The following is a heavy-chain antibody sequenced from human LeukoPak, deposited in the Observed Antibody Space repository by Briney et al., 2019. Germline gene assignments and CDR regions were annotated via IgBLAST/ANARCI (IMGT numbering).Heavy chain of an antibody. CDR2: INSDGSST. J-gene: IGHJ6*03. D-gene: IGHD3-9*01. CDR1: GFTFSSYW. V-gene: IGHV3-74*01. Sequence: GGSLRLSCAASGFTFSSYWMHWVRQAPGKGLVWVSRINSDGSSTSYADSVKGRFTISRDNAKNSLYLQMNSLRAEDTAVYYCARELRYFDWSFYYYYMDVWGKGTTVTISS. CDR3: ARELRYFDWSFYYYYMDV.